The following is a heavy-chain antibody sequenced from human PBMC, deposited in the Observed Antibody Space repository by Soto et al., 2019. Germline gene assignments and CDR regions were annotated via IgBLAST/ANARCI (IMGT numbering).Heavy chain of an antibody. V-gene: IGHV3-15*01. CDR2: IKSKADGETT. Sequence: PGGSLRLSCAASGFTFTSAWMTWVRQAPGKGLEWVGHIKSKADGETTHYAAPVKGRFTLSRDDSKNTLYLQMNSLRAEDTAVYYCARVGGQGLHWGQGTLVTVS. CDR3: ARVGGQGLH. J-gene: IGHJ4*02. CDR1: GFTFTSAW. D-gene: IGHD2-15*01.